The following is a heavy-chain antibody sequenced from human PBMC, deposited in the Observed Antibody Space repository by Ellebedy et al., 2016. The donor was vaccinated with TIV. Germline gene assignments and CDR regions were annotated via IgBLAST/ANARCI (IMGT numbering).Heavy chain of an antibody. D-gene: IGHD1-26*01. CDR2: IQNDGSKK. CDR1: GFTLSNYW. J-gene: IGHJ4*02. V-gene: IGHV3-7*03. Sequence: GESLKISCVVSGFTLSNYWMSWVRQAPGKGLEWVANIQNDGSKKYYVDSVKGRFTISRDNAKNSLYLQMSSLRVEDTAMYYCARRRGSYSFDYWGRGTLVTVSS. CDR3: ARRRGSYSFDY.